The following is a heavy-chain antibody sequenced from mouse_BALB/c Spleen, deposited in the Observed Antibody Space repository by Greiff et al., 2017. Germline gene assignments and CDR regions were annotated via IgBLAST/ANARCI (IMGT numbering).Heavy chain of an antibody. D-gene: IGHD2-4*01. V-gene: IGHV4-1*02. Sequence: DVKLQESGGGLVQPGGSLKLSCAASGFDFSRYWMSWVRQAPGKGLEWIGEINPDSSTINYTPSLKDKFIISRDNAKNTLYLQMSKVRSEDTALYYCARGVIYYDYDGRSWCAFWGQGTLVTVSA. CDR3: ARGVIYYDYDGRSWCAF. CDR1: GFDFSRYW. CDR2: INPDSSTI. J-gene: IGHJ3*01.